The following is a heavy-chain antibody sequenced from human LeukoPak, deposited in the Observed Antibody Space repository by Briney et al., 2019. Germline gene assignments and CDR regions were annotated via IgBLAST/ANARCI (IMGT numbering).Heavy chain of an antibody. D-gene: IGHD3-16*01. V-gene: IGHV1-69*13. CDR1: GGTFSSYA. CDR3: ARKIAAVRTFGYYYYGMDV. Sequence: SVKVSCKASGGTFSSYAISWVRQAPGQGLEWLGGIIPIFGTANYAQKFKGRVTITADESTSTAYMELSSLRSEDTAVYYCARKIAAVRTFGYYYYGMDVWGQGTTVTVSS. CDR2: IIPIFGTA. J-gene: IGHJ6*02.